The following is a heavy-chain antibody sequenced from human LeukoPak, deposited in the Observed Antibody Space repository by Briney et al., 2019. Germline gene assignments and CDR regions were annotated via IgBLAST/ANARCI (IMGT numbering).Heavy chain of an antibody. CDR1: GVTFSSYA. D-gene: IGHD3-10*01. CDR3: VRSITMFQY. J-gene: IGHJ1*01. V-gene: IGHV3-30*04. CDR2: ISYDGSNK. Sequence: GGSLRLSCAASGVTFSSYAKHWVRQAPGKGLEWVAVISYDGSNKYYADSVKGRFTISRDNSKNTLYLQMNSLRAEDTALYYCVRSITMFQYWGQGTLVTVSS.